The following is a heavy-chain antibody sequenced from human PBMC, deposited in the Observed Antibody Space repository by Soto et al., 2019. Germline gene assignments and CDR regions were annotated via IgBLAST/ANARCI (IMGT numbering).Heavy chain of an antibody. J-gene: IGHJ6*02. V-gene: IGHV3-30*18. CDR2: ISYDGSNK. CDR1: GLTFSSYG. Sequence: QVQLMESGGGVVQPGRSLRLSCAASGLTFSSYGMHWVRQAPGKVLEWVAVISYDGSNKYYADSVNGRFTISRDNSKNTLYLQMNSLRAEDTAVYYCAKSRYCDRDRTYYYDMDVWGQGTTVTVSS. CDR3: AKSRYCDRDRTYYYDMDV. D-gene: IGHD3-9*01.